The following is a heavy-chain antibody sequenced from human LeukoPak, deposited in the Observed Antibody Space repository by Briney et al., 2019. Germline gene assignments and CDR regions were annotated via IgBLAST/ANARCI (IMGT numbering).Heavy chain of an antibody. CDR1: GFTFSTHS. V-gene: IGHV3-21*01. CDR2: ISSRSHYI. Sequence: AGGSLRLSCAASGFTFSTHSMNWVRQAPGKGLEWVSSISSRSHYIYYADSVKGRFTISRDNAKNSLYLQMNSLRAEDTAVYYCSGLYNYGMDVWGQGTTVTVSS. CDR3: SGLYNYGMDV. J-gene: IGHJ6*02.